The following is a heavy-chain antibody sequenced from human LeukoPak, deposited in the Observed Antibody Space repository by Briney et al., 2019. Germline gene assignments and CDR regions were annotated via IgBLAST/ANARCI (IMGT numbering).Heavy chain of an antibody. Sequence: ASVKVSCKASGYTFTDYDLNWVRQAAGQGLEWMGWMNPNSGYTGYAPKFQGRVTMTSDNSISTAYMELSSLRSEDTAVYYCARAPASTHDYGDYRSQWLTSGIDYWGQGTLVTVSS. CDR2: MNPNSGYT. CDR1: GYTFTDYD. J-gene: IGHJ4*02. D-gene: IGHD4-17*01. CDR3: ARAPASTHDYGDYRSQWLTSGIDY. V-gene: IGHV1-8*01.